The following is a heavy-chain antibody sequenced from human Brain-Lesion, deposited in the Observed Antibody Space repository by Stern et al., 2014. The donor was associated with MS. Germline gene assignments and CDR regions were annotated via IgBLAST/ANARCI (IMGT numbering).Heavy chain of an antibody. CDR3: ARYDSGSADY. CDR1: GFTFANYG. J-gene: IGHJ4*02. D-gene: IGHD6-19*01. Sequence: DQLVQSGTEVKEPGASVKVSCKTSGFTFANYGIVWVRQAPGQGLEWMGWVSPYNGKTNYEQTFQGRVTMTSDTSTTTAYMELRSLRSDDTAVYYCARYDSGSADYWGQGTLVTVSS. CDR2: VSPYNGKT. V-gene: IGHV1-18*04.